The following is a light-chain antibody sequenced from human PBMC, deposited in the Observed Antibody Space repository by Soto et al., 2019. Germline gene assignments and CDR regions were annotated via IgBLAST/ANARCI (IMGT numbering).Light chain of an antibody. CDR3: QKYIRAPFT. CDR2: GST. V-gene: IGKV1-27*01. J-gene: IGKJ3*01. CDR1: QGISNY. Sequence: DIQMTQSPSSLSASVGDRVTITCRASQGISNYLAWYQQKPGKVPKLRIYGSTNLQSGVPSRFSGSGSGTDSTLTISSLQPEDVASYYCQKYIRAPFTFGPGNKVDIK.